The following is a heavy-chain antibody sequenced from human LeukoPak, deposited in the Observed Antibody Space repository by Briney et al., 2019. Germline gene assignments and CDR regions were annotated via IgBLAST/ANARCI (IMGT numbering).Heavy chain of an antibody. CDR2: ISYDGSNK. J-gene: IGHJ5*02. CDR3: ARDSSSWFQGWFDP. Sequence: GGSLRLSCAASGFTFSSYAMHWVRQAPGKGLEWVAVISYDGSNKYYADSVKGRFTISRDNSKNTLYLQMNSLRAEDTAVYYCARDSSSWFQGWFDPWGQGTLVTVSS. CDR1: GFTFSSYA. D-gene: IGHD6-13*01. V-gene: IGHV3-30*01.